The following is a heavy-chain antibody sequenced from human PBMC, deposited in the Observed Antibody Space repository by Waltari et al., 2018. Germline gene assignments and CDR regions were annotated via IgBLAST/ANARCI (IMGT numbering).Heavy chain of an antibody. Sequence: QVEVVESGGGVVQPGRSLRLSCAASGFPFSNFAMHWVRQAPGRGLEWVAVMSFDGSHKYYVDSVKGRFTISRDNSKNTLYLQMNSLRTEDTAMYYCVRDHGGSTGFPYWGQGTLVTVSS. CDR2: MSFDGSHK. CDR1: GFPFSNFA. D-gene: IGHD2-8*02. J-gene: IGHJ4*02. V-gene: IGHV3-30*04. CDR3: VRDHGGSTGFPY.